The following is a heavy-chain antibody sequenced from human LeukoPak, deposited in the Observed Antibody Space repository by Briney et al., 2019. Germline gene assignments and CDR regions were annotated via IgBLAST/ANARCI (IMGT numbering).Heavy chain of an antibody. V-gene: IGHV1-69*01. J-gene: IGHJ5*02. CDR3: ARPYSGHDGWFDP. Sequence: SVKVSCKASGGTFISYAISWVRQAPGQGLEWMGGIIPIFGTANYAQKFQGRVTITADESTSTAYMELSSLRSEDTAVYYCARPYSGHDGWFDPWGQGTLVTVSS. D-gene: IGHD5-12*01. CDR2: IIPIFGTA. CDR1: GGTFISYA.